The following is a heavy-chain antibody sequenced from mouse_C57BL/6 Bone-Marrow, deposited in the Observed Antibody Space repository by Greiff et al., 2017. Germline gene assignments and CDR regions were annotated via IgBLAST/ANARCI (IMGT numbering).Heavy chain of an antibody. J-gene: IGHJ1*03. CDR3: TFYYYGSSPYWYFDV. Sequence: EVKLQESGAELVRPGASVKLSCTASGFNIKDDYMHWVKQRPEQGLEWIGWIDPENGDTEYASKFQGKATITADTSSNTAYLQLSSLTSEDTAVYYCTFYYYGSSPYWYFDVWGTGTTVTVSS. D-gene: IGHD1-1*01. CDR1: GFNIKDDY. V-gene: IGHV14-4*01. CDR2: IDPENGDT.